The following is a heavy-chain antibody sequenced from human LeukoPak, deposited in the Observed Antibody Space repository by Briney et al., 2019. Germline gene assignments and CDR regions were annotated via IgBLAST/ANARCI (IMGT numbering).Heavy chain of an antibody. J-gene: IGHJ4*02. CDR1: GGSISSGSYD. CDR3: ARGISSGRKSGFDY. V-gene: IGHV4-61*02. D-gene: IGHD6-19*01. Sequence: PSQTLSLTCTVSGGSISSGSYDWSWIRHPAGKGLEWIGRIYTSGSTNNNPSLKSRVTISVDTSKNLFSLKLSSVTAADTAVYYCARGISSGRKSGFDYWGQGTLVTVSS. CDR2: IYTSGST.